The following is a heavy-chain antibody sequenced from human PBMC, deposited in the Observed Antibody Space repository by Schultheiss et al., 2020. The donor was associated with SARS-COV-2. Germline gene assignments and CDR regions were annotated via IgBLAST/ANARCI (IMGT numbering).Heavy chain of an antibody. CDR2: ISGSGGST. CDR3: AKALGGGYYGSGSYYVDY. Sequence: GGSLRLSCAASGLTFSSYAMSWVRQAPGKGLEWVSAISGSGGSTYYADSVKGRFTISRDNSKNTLHLQMNSLRAEDTAVYYCAKALGGGYYGSGSYYVDYWGQGTLVTVSS. V-gene: IGHV3-23*01. CDR1: GLTFSSYA. D-gene: IGHD3-10*01. J-gene: IGHJ4*02.